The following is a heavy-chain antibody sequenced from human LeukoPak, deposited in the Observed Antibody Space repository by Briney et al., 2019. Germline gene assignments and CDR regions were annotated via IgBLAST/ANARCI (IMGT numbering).Heavy chain of an antibody. V-gene: IGHV1-69*06. CDR1: GGTLSSYV. D-gene: IGHD3-16*01. CDR2: IIPLFGTQ. J-gene: IGHJ4*02. Sequence: VASVKVSCKASGGTLSSYVMNWVRQAPGQGLEWMGGIIPLFGTQNYAQRFKGRLTITADKSKNTVYMELSSLRFDGTAVYYCSSLPETYGCGLYTVDYWLQGTLLTVSS. CDR3: SSLPETYGCGLYTVDY.